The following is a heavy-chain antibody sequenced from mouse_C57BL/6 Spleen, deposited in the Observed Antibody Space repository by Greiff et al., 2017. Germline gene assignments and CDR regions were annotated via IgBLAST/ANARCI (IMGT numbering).Heavy chain of an antibody. CDR2: IYPGDGDT. CDR3: EREWVDY. CDR1: GYAFSSSW. D-gene: IGHD1-3*01. V-gene: IGHV1-82*01. Sequence: QVQLKESGPELVKPGASVKISCKASGYAFSSSWMNWVKQRPGKGLEWIGRIYPGDGDTNYNGKFKGKATLTADKSSSTSYMQLSSLTSEDSAVYVCEREWVDYWGQGTTLTVSS. J-gene: IGHJ2*01.